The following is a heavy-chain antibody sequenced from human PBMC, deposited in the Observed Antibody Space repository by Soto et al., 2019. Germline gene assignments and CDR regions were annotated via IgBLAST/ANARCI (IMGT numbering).Heavy chain of an antibody. CDR2: INPSGGTT. CDR3: ARGSRGSGYYSRSGY. CDR1: GYTFTRCY. Sequence: SLTGSFAASGYTFTRCYVHWVRQAPGQGLEWMGIINPSGGTTSYAQKFQGRVTMTRDTSTSTVYMELSSLRSEDTAVYYCARGSRGSGYYSRSGYWGQGTLVTVSS. D-gene: IGHD3-22*01. J-gene: IGHJ4*02. V-gene: IGHV1-46*01.